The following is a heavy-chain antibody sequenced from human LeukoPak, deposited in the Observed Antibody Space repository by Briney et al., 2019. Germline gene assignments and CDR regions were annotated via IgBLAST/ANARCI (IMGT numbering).Heavy chain of an antibody. J-gene: IGHJ5*02. D-gene: IGHD5-12*01. Sequence: GTSVKVSCKASGGTFSSYAISWVRQAPGQGLEWMGGIIPIFGTANYAQKFQGRVTITADESTSTAYMELSSLRSEDTAVYYCARDPLQWLRTGFDPWGQGTLVTVSS. CDR3: ARDPLQWLRTGFDP. CDR1: GGTFSSYA. CDR2: IIPIFGTA. V-gene: IGHV1-69*13.